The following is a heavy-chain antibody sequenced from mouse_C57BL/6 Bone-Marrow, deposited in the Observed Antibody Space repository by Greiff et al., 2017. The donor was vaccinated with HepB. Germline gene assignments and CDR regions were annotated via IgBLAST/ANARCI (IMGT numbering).Heavy chain of an antibody. CDR1: GFTFSSYA. CDR2: ISDGGSYT. CDR3: ARKEDYDRRPAWFAY. V-gene: IGHV5-4*03. Sequence: EVKLVESGGGLVKPGGSLKLSCAASGFTFSSYAMSWVRQTPEKRLEWVATISDGGSYTYYPDNVKGRFTISRDNAKNNLYLQMSHLKSEDTAMYYCARKEDYDRRPAWFAYWGQGTLVTVSA. D-gene: IGHD2-4*01. J-gene: IGHJ3*01.